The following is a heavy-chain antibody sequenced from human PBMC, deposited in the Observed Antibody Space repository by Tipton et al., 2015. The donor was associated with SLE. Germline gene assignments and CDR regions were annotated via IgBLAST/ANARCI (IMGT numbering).Heavy chain of an antibody. J-gene: IGHJ3*01. Sequence: GLVKPSETLSLTCTVSGGSISSSSYYWGWIRQPPGKGLEWIGSIYYSGSTYYNPSLKSRVTISVDTSKNQFSLKLSSVTAADTAVYYCARDLSYSSSWAGWFDPWGQGTMVTVSS. CDR2: IYYSGST. CDR1: GGSISSSSYY. V-gene: IGHV4-39*07. CDR3: ARDLSYSSSWAGWFDP. D-gene: IGHD6-13*01.